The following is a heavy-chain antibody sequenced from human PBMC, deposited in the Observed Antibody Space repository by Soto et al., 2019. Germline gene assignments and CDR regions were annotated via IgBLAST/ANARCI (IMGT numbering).Heavy chain of an antibody. CDR1: GFTFGASA. V-gene: IGHV3-73*01. CDR3: FRDVSEWLLN. J-gene: IGHJ4*02. Sequence: GGSLRLSCAASGFTFGASALQWVRKASRQGLECLGRIGSKGQTYPTTYAASVKGRFTISRDDSKKTAYLPMTSLESEDTAVYYCFRDVSEWLLNWGRGTLVTGSS. CDR2: IGSKGQTYPT. D-gene: IGHD3-3*01.